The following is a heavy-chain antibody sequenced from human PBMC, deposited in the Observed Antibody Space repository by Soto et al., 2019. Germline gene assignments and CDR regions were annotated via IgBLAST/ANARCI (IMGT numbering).Heavy chain of an antibody. CDR3: AKVRTGTTYEDAFDI. CDR1: GFTFSSYA. V-gene: IGHV3-23*01. D-gene: IGHD1-1*01. J-gene: IGHJ3*02. CDR2: ISGSGGST. Sequence: PGGSLRLSCAASGFTFSSYAVSWVRQAPGKGLEWVSAISGSGGSTYYADSVKGRFTISRDNSKNTLYLQMNSLRAEDTAVYYCAKVRTGTTYEDAFDIWGQGTMVTVSS.